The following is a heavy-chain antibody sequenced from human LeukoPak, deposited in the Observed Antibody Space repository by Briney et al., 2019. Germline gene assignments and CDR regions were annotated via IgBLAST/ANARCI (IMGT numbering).Heavy chain of an antibody. CDR2: ISGSGGTT. J-gene: IGHJ4*02. CDR3: ARLAITGSYTYDDY. Sequence: GGSLRLSCAASGFTFSSYWMSWVRQAPGKGLEWVSAISGSGGTTYYADSVKGRFTISRDNSKNTLYLQISSLRAEDTAVYYCARLAITGSYTYDDYWGQGTLVTVSS. CDR1: GFTFSSYW. V-gene: IGHV3-23*01. D-gene: IGHD3-16*01.